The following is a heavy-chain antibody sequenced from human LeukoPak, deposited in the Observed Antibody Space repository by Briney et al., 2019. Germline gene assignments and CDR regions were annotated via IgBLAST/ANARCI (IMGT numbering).Heavy chain of an antibody. CDR3: ASAHYEATGLGYYFKF. CDR2: VYHTGTT. D-gene: IGHD2-8*02. V-gene: IGHV4-38-2*02. CDR1: GYSISSGYY. Sequence: PSETLSLTCNVSGYSISSGYYWGWIRQSPGKGLEWIGTVYHTGTTYYSPSLKSPLAISLDTSTNRFSLKLTSVTATDTAVYYCASAHYEATGLGYYFKFWGQGTLVSVSS. J-gene: IGHJ4*02.